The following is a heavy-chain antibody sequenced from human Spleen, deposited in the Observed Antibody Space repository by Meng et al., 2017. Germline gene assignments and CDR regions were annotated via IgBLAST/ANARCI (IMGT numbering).Heavy chain of an antibody. Sequence: QAQVQESGPGLVKPSGTLSLTCAVSGGSISSDNWWSWVRQPPGKGLEWIGEIYHSGSANYNPSLKSRVTISVDTSKNQFSLNLMSVTAADTAVYYCASNGWYCLDYWGQGTLVTVSS. CDR3: ASNGWYCLDY. D-gene: IGHD2-8*02. CDR1: GGSISSDNW. V-gene: IGHV4-4*02. CDR2: IYHSGSA. J-gene: IGHJ4*02.